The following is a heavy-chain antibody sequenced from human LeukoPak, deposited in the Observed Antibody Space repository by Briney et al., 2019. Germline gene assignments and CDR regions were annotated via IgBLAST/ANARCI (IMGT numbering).Heavy chain of an antibody. CDR1: GFTVITND. CDR2: LYSDGNT. Sequence: GGSPRLSCAASGFTVITNDMTWIRQAPGKGLEWVSVLYSDGNTKYADSVQGRFTISRDNSKNTLYLEMNSLSPDDTAVYYCARGVEPLAANTLAYWGQGTLVTVSS. J-gene: IGHJ4*02. CDR3: ARGVEPLAANTLAY. V-gene: IGHV3-53*01. D-gene: IGHD1-14*01.